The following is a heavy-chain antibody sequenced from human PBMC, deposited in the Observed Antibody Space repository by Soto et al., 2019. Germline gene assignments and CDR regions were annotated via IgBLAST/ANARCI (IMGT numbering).Heavy chain of an antibody. J-gene: IGHJ6*02. V-gene: IGHV4-34*01. Sequence: ASETLSLTCAVYGGSFSGYYWSWIRQPPGKGLEWIGEINHSGSTNYNPSLKSRVTISVDTSKNQFSLKLSSVTAADTAVYYCARGFRIAAAGKTIYYYYGMDVWGQGTTVT. D-gene: IGHD6-13*01. CDR3: ARGFRIAAAGKTIYYYYGMDV. CDR2: INHSGST. CDR1: GGSFSGYY.